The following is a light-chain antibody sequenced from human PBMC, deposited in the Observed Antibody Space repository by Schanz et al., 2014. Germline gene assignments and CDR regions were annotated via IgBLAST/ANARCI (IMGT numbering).Light chain of an antibody. CDR3: QQYYGSPYT. J-gene: IGKJ2*01. V-gene: IGKV4-1*01. Sequence: DIVMTQSPDSLAVSLGERATINCKSSQSVLYSSNNKNYLAWYQQKPGQPPKLLIYWASTRESGVPDRFIGSGSGTDFTLTISSLKAEDVAVYYCQQYYGSPYTFGQGTKVEIK. CDR1: QSVLYSSNNKNY. CDR2: WAS.